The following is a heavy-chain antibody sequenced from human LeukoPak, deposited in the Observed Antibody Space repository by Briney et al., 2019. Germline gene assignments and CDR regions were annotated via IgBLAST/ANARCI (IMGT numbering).Heavy chain of an antibody. V-gene: IGHV3-23*01. CDR1: GFTFSSYA. CDR3: AKDLTYYYDSSGYYTNNWFDP. CDR2: ISGSGGST. D-gene: IGHD3-22*01. Sequence: PGGSLRLSCAASGFTFSSYAMSWVRQAPGKGLEWVSAISGSGGSTYYADSVKGRFTISRDNSKNTLYLQMNSLGAEDTAVYYCAKDLTYYYDSSGYYTNNWFDPWGQGTLVTVSS. J-gene: IGHJ5*02.